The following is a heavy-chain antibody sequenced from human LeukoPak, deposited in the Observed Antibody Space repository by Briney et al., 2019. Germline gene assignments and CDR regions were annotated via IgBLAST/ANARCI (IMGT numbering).Heavy chain of an antibody. CDR1: GGSIGSFY. J-gene: IGHJ4*02. CDR3: ARGGVLLGIDY. V-gene: IGHV4-59*01. CDR2: VYSSGNT. Sequence: SETLSLTCTVSGGSIGSFYWNWIRQPPGKGLEWIGYVYSSGNTNYNPSLKSRVIISVDTSKNQFSLKLSSVTAADTAVYYCARGGVLLGIDYWGQGTLVTVSS. D-gene: IGHD2-8*02.